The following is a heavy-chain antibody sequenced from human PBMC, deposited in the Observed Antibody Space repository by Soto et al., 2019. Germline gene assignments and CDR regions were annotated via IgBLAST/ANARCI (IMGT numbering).Heavy chain of an antibody. CDR1: GYSFTSYW. CDR2: IDPSDSYT. V-gene: IGHV5-10-1*01. D-gene: IGHD2-15*01. J-gene: IGHJ6*02. CDR3: ARLFREGYCSGGSCYYYYGMDV. Sequence: GESLKISCKGSGYSFTSYWISWVRRMPGKGLEWMGRIDPSDSYTNYSPSFQGHVTISADKSISTAYLQWSSLKASDTAMYYCARLFREGYCSGGSCYYYYGMDVWGQGTTVTVSS.